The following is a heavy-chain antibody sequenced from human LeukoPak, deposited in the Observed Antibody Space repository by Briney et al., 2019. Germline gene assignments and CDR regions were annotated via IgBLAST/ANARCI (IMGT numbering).Heavy chain of an antibody. J-gene: IGHJ4*02. CDR3: TRHNYYEDGFDY. D-gene: IGHD3-22*01. Sequence: PGGSLTLSCAASGFTFSGSAMLWVRQASGKGLEWVGRIRSKANTYATAYAAPVKGRFIISRDDSKNTAYLQMNSLKTEDTAVYYCTRHNYYEDGFDYWGQGTLVTVSS. V-gene: IGHV3-73*01. CDR2: IRSKANTYAT. CDR1: GFTFSGSA.